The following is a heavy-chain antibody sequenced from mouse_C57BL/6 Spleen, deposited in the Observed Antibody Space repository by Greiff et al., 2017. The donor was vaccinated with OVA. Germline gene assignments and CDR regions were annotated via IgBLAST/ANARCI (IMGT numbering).Heavy chain of an antibody. V-gene: IGHV1-61*01. J-gene: IGHJ4*01. CDR1: GYTFTSYW. CDR2: IYPSDSET. Sequence: VQLQQPGAELVRPGSSVKLSCKASGYTFTSYWMAWVKQRPGQGLEWIGNIYPSDSETHYNQKFKDKATLTVDKSSSTAYMQLSSLTSEDSAVYYCARRDDYDGDYAMDYWGQGTSVTVSS. CDR3: ARRDDYDGDYAMDY. D-gene: IGHD2-4*01.